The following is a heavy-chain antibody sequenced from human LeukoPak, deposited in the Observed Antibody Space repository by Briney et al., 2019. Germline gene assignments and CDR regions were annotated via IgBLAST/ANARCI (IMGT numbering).Heavy chain of an antibody. CDR1: SGSISSYY. CDR3: ARHSSGGAPFDY. V-gene: IGHV4-59*08. J-gene: IGHJ4*02. CDR2: IYYSGST. Sequence: SETLSLTCTVSSGSISSYYSGWIRQAPGKGLEWVGYIYYSGSTNYNRSLKSRVTISVDTSKNQFSLKLSSVTVAETAVFYCARHSSGGAPFDYWGQGTLVPASS. D-gene: IGHD2-8*02.